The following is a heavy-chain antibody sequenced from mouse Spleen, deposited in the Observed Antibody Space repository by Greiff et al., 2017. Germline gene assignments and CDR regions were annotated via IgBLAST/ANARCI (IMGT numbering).Heavy chain of an antibody. V-gene: IGHV1S16*01. CDR3: TIWRAWLAY. J-gene: IGHJ3*01. Sequence: QVQLQQPGAELVKPGASVKLSCKASGYTFTSYWMHWVKLRPGQGLEWIGEINPSNGGTNYNEKFKRKATLTVDKSSSTAYMQLSSLPSAASAVLNCTIWRAWLAYWGQGTLVTVSA. CDR2: INPSNGGT. CDR1: GYTFTSYW.